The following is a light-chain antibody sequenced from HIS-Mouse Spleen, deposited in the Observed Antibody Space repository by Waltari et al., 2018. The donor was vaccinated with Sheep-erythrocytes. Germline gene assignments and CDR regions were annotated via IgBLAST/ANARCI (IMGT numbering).Light chain of an antibody. CDR1: SSDVGGYNY. CDR2: EVS. Sequence: QSALTQPPSASGSPGQPVTISCTGTSSDVGGYNYVSGYQQPPGKAPNLMIYEVSKRPSGVPDRFSGSKSGNTASLTVSGLQAEDEADYYCSSYAGSNKVFGGGTKLTVL. J-gene: IGLJ3*02. V-gene: IGLV2-8*01. CDR3: SSYAGSNKV.